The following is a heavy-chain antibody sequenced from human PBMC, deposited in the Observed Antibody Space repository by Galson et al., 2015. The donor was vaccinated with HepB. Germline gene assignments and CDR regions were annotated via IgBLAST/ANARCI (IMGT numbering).Heavy chain of an antibody. CDR1: GFTFSSYS. D-gene: IGHD6-6*01. CDR3: ASGGTSIAGGLDY. CDR2: ISSSSSYI. Sequence: LRLSCAASGFTFSSYSMNWVRQAPGKGLEWVSSISSSSSYIYYADSVKGRFTISRDNAKNSLYLQMNSLRAEDTAVYYCASGGTSIAGGLDYWGQGTLVTVSS. J-gene: IGHJ4*02. V-gene: IGHV3-21*01.